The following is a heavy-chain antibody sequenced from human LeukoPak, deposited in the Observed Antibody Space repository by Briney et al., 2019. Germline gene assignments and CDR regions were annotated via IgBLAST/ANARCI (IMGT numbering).Heavy chain of an antibody. CDR3: AIYYGSGSSFDY. Sequence: GESLRISCKGSGYSFTSYWTSWVRQMPGKGLEWMGRIDPSDSYTNYSPSFQGHVTISADKSISTAYLQWSSLKASDTAMYYCAIYYGSGSSFDYWGQGTLVTVSS. J-gene: IGHJ4*02. CDR1: GYSFTSYW. CDR2: IDPSDSYT. D-gene: IGHD3-10*01. V-gene: IGHV5-10-1*01.